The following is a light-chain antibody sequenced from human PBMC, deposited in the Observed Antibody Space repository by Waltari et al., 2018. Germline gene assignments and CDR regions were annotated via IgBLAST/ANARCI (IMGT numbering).Light chain of an antibody. V-gene: IGLV2-14*01. J-gene: IGLJ3*02. CDR3: SSYTSSSTWV. Sequence: QSALTQPASVSGSPGQSITISCTGTSSDVGGYNYVSWYQQHPGKAPILMIYDVSKRPSWVSNRFSGSKSGNTASLTISGLQAEDEADYYCSSYTSSSTWVFGGGTKLTVL. CDR2: DVS. CDR1: SSDVGGYNY.